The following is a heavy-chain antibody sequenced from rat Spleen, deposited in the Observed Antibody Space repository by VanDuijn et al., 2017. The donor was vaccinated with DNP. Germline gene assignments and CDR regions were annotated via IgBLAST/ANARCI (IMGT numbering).Heavy chain of an antibody. J-gene: IGHJ1*01. CDR1: GFTFSDYD. Sequence: EVQLVESGGGLVQPGRSLKLSCATSGFTFSDYDMAWVRQAPKKGLEWVVTINYDGGSTYYRDSLKGRFTISRDTAKSTLYLQMDSLRSEDTATYYCATHGEKGYWYFDFWGPGTMVTVSS. CDR3: ATHGEKGYWYFDF. D-gene: IGHD4-2*01. CDR2: INYDGGST. V-gene: IGHV5-7*01.